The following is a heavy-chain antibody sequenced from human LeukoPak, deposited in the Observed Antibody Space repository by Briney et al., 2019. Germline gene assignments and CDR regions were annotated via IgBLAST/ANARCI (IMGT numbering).Heavy chain of an antibody. V-gene: IGHV4-39*01. D-gene: IGHD6-13*01. CDR3: ASVSAPYSSSWYGPDPFDY. Sequence: PSETLSLTCTVSGGSISSSSYYWGWIRQPPGKGLEWIGSIYYSGSTYYNPSLKSRVTISVDTSRNQFSLKLSSVTAADTAVYYCASVSAPYSSSWYGPDPFDYWGQGTLVTVSS. CDR2: IYYSGST. CDR1: GGSISSSSYY. J-gene: IGHJ4*02.